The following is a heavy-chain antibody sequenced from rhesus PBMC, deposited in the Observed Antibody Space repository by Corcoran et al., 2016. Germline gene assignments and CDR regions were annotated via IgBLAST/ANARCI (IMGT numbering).Heavy chain of an antibody. D-gene: IGHD2-27*01. J-gene: IGHJ4*01. Sequence: EVQLVETGGGLVQPGGSLKLSCAASGFTFSSYGMSWVRQAPGKGLEWVSAINRFGARTFPAASVQGLFTITRDNSKNPRSLLMNSLRAEDTAVYYCARDQCSGIYCYFDYWGQGVLVTVSS. CDR3: ARDQCSGIYCYFDY. V-gene: IGHV3S5*01. CDR2: INRFGART. CDR1: GFTFSSYG.